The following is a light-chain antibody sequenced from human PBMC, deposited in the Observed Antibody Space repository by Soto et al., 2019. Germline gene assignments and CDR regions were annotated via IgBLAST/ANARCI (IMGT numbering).Light chain of an antibody. CDR3: QQYGSSLYT. CDR1: QSVSGSY. V-gene: IGKV3-20*01. J-gene: IGKJ2*01. Sequence: EIVLTQSPGTLSLSPGERATLSCRASQSVSGSYLAWFQQKPGQAPRLLIYGASSRATGIPDRFSGSGSGTDFTLTSSRLQPEDFAVYYWQQYGSSLYTFGQGTKLEIK. CDR2: GAS.